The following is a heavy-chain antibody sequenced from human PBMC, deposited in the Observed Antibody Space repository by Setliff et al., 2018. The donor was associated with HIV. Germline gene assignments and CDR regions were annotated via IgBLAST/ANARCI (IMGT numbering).Heavy chain of an antibody. V-gene: IGHV4-38-2*01. CDR1: GYSISSGYY. D-gene: IGHD3-10*01. J-gene: IGHJ4*02. Sequence: LSLTCAVSGYSISSGYYWGWIRQPPGKGLEWIGSIYHSGSTYYNPSLKSRVTISADTSKNQFSLKLSSVTVADTAVYHCARHAGLLWFGELWRGGEYYFDSWGQGTLVTVSS. CDR3: ARHAGLLWFGELWRGGEYYFDS. CDR2: IYHSGST.